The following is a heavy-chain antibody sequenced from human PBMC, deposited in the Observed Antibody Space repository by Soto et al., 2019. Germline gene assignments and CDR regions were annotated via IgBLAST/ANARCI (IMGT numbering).Heavy chain of an antibody. CDR3: AKDPYLSGGYGSGSYDY. CDR1: GFTFDVFA. V-gene: IGHV3-9*01. D-gene: IGHD3-10*01. CDR2: ISWNSGSI. J-gene: IGHJ4*02. Sequence: EVQLVESGGGLVQPGRSLRLSCAASGFTFDVFAMHWVRQAPGKGLEWVSGISWNSGSIGYADSVKGRFTISRDNAKNSLYLQMNRLSAEDTALYYCAKDPYLSGGYGSGSYDYWGQGTLVTVSS.